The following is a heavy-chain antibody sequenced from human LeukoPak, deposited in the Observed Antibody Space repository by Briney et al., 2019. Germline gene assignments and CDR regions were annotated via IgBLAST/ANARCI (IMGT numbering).Heavy chain of an antibody. CDR1: GFTFSSYG. CDR2: ISYDGSNK. V-gene: IGHV3-30*18. D-gene: IGHD4-17*01. Sequence: GGSLRLSCAASGFTFSSYGMHWVRQAPGKGLEWVAVISYDGSNKYYADSVKGRFTISRDNSKNTLYLQMNSLRAEDTALYYCAKSTVTTGYYFDYWGQGTLVTVSS. J-gene: IGHJ4*02. CDR3: AKSTVTTGYYFDY.